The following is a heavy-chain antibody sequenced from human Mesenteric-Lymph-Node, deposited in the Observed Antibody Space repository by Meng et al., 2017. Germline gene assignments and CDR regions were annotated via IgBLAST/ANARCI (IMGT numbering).Heavy chain of an antibody. CDR1: GGSFSGYY. D-gene: IGHD3-22*01. V-gene: IGHV4-34*01. CDR3: ARGDSRGVDY. CDR2: INHSGGT. Sequence: SETLSLTCAVYGGSFSGYYWSWIRQPPGKGLEWIGEINHSGGTNYNPSLKSRVTISVDTSKNQFSLKLSSVTAADTAVYYCARGDSRGVDYWGQGTLVTVSS. J-gene: IGHJ4*02.